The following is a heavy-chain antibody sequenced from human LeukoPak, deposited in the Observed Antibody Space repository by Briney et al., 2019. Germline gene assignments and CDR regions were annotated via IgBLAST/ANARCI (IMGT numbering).Heavy chain of an antibody. CDR3: ARVGTYYDFWSGYYSGRGYFNY. Sequence: SETLSLTCAAYGGSFSGYYWSWIRQPPGKGLEWIGEINHSGSTNYNPSLKSRVTISVDTSKNQFSLKLSSVTAADTAVYYCARVGTYYDFWSGYYSGRGYFNYWGQGTLVTVSS. CDR1: GGSFSGYY. V-gene: IGHV4-34*01. J-gene: IGHJ4*02. D-gene: IGHD3-3*01. CDR2: INHSGST.